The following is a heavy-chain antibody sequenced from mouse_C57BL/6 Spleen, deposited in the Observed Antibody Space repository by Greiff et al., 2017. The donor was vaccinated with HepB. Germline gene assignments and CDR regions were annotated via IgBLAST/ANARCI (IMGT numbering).Heavy chain of an antibody. CDR2: INYDGSST. CDR3: ARGHPGWYFDV. J-gene: IGHJ1*03. V-gene: IGHV5-16*01. CDR1: GFTFSDYY. Sequence: EVHLVESEGGLVQPGSSMKLSCTASGFTFSDYYMAWVRQVPEKGLEWVANINYDGSSTYYLDSLKSRFIISRDNAKNILYLQMSSLKSEDTATYYCARGHPGWYFDVWGTGTTVTVSS.